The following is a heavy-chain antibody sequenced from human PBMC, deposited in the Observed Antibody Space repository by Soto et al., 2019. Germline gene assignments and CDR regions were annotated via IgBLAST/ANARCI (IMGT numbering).Heavy chain of an antibody. CDR2: IRSKAYGGTT. J-gene: IGHJ4*02. Sequence: GVLRLSCTASGFTFGDYAMSWFRQAPGKGLEWVGFIRSKAYGGTTEYAASVKGRFTISRDDSKSIAYLQMNSLKTEDTAAYYCTRDRAIVVVPAANPFDYWGQGTLVTVSS. CDR1: GFTFGDYA. V-gene: IGHV3-49*03. CDR3: TRDRAIVVVPAANPFDY. D-gene: IGHD2-2*01.